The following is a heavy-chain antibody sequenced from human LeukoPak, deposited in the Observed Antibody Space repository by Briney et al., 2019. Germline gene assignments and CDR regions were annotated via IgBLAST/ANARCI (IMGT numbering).Heavy chain of an antibody. Sequence: ASVKVSCKASGYTFTHHGISWVRQAPGQGLEWMGGISCYNGDTHYAQKFQGRITLTTDKSASTAYMEVRSLRSDDTAVYYCARDPSNTSGYYAYFDNWGQGTLVTVSS. D-gene: IGHD6-19*01. CDR2: ISCYNGDT. CDR1: GYTFTHHG. J-gene: IGHJ4*02. V-gene: IGHV1-18*01. CDR3: ARDPSNTSGYYAYFDN.